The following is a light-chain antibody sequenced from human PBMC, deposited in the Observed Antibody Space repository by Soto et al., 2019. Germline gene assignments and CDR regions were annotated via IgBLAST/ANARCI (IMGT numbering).Light chain of an antibody. CDR2: GAS. CDR3: QQTYTTPEIT. J-gene: IGKJ5*01. CDR1: QSISIY. Sequence: QMTQSPSSLSASVGDRVTSXXRSSQSISIYLNWYQLKPGKAPNLXXYGASYLKSGVPTRFSGSGSGTDFTLTISSLQPEDFAIYYCQQTYTTPEITFGQGTRLEIK. V-gene: IGKV1-39*01.